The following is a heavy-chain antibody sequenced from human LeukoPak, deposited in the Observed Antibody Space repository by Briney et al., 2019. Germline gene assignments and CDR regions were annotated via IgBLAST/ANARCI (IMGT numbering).Heavy chain of an antibody. J-gene: IGHJ5*02. Sequence: SETLSLTCTVSGGSISSYYWSWIRQPPGKGLEWIGYIYYSGSTNYNPSLKSRVTISVDTSKNQFSLKLSSVTAADTAVYYCARGRFGAAAGKKNWFDPWGQGTLVTVSS. V-gene: IGHV4-59*01. D-gene: IGHD6-13*01. CDR3: ARGRFGAAAGKKNWFDP. CDR2: IYYSGST. CDR1: GGSISSYY.